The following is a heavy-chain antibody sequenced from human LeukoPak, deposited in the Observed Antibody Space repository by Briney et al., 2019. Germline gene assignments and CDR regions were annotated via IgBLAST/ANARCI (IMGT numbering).Heavy chain of an antibody. CDR1: GFTFKSYA. J-gene: IGHJ4*02. Sequence: PGKSLRPSCAASGFTFKSYAMHWVRQAPGKGLEYVSSINTNGANTYYADSVKGRFTISRDNSRNTVYVQMNSLTPEDTAVYYCVKGLDYSSSQMDSWGQGTLVTVSS. D-gene: IGHD6-6*01. V-gene: IGHV3-64*05. CDR2: INTNGANT. CDR3: VKGLDYSSSQMDS.